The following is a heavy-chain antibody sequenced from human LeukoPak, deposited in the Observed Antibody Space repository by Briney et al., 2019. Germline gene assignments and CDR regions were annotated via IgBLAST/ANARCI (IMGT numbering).Heavy chain of an antibody. D-gene: IGHD1-26*01. Sequence: ASVKVSCKASGFTFTSYDINWVRQAPGQGLEWMGIISPSGGSTTYAQKFQGRVTMTRDPSTSTVYMDLSSLRSEDTAVYYCARDSTPYSGGYLNWFDPWGQGTLVTVSS. CDR3: ARDSTPYSGGYLNWFDP. J-gene: IGHJ5*02. CDR2: ISPSGGST. V-gene: IGHV1-46*01. CDR1: GFTFTSYD.